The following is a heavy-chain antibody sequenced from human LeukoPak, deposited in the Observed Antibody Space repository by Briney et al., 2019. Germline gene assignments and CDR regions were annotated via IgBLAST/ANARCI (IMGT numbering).Heavy chain of an antibody. V-gene: IGHV3-30*03. CDR1: GFTFSSYG. J-gene: IGHJ4*02. CDR3: ASYSGYGPFDY. D-gene: IGHD5-12*01. Sequence: GGSLGLSCAASGFTFSSYGMHWVRQAPGKGLEWVAVISYDGSNKYYADSVKGRFTISRDNSKNTLYLQMNSLRAEDTAVYCCASYSGYGPFDYWGQGTLVTVSS. CDR2: ISYDGSNK.